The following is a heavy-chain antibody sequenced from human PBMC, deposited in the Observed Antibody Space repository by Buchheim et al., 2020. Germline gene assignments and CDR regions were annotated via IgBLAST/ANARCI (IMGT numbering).Heavy chain of an antibody. J-gene: IGHJ6*02. D-gene: IGHD3-3*01. V-gene: IGHV1-69*04. CDR2: IIPILGIA. CDR1: GGTFSSYA. CDR3: ARNGALGELEVFTIFDPYYYYGMDV. Sequence: QVQLVQSGAEVKKPGSSVKVSCKASGGTFSSYAISWVRQAPGQGLEWMGRIIPILGIANYAQKFQGRVTITAEKSTSTAYMELSSLRSEDTAVYYCARNGALGELEVFTIFDPYYYYGMDVWGQGTT.